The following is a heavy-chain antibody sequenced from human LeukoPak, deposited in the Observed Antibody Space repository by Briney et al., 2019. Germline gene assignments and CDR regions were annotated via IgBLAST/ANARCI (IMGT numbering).Heavy chain of an antibody. V-gene: IGHV5-51*01. D-gene: IGHD6-19*01. CDR1: GYSFTSYW. CDR2: IYPGDSDT. CDR3: ARTMSSGWYPDAFDI. J-gene: IGHJ3*02. Sequence: GESLKISCKGSGYSFTSYWIGWVRQMPGKGLEWMGIIYPGDSDTRYSPSFQGQVTISADKSISTAYLQWSSLKASDTAMYYCARTMSSGWYPDAFDIWGPRDNGHRLF.